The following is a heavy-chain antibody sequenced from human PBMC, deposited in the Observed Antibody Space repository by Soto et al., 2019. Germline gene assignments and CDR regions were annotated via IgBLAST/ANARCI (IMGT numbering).Heavy chain of an antibody. V-gene: IGHV3-23*01. CDR1: GFTFSSYA. CDR3: AEKVERSSGWYTPYNWFDP. CDR2: ISGSGGST. Sequence: GGSLRLSCAASGFTFSSYAMSWVRQAPGKGLEWVSAISGSGGSTYYADSVKGRFTISRDNSKNTLYLQMNSLRAEDTAVYYCAEKVERSSGWYTPYNWFDPWGQGTLVTVSS. D-gene: IGHD6-19*01. J-gene: IGHJ5*02.